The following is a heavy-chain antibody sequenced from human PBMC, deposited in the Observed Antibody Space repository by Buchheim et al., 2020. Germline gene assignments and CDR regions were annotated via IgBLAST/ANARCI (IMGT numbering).Heavy chain of an antibody. Sequence: VQLQESGPGLVKPSGTLSLTCAVSGGSISSSNWWSWVRQPPGKGLEWVSAINGNGDSTGYADSVKGRFTISRDNAKNSLYLQMSSLRAEDTALYYCARAQPLGGLDYWGPGTL. D-gene: IGHD1-26*01. CDR3: ARAQPLGGLDY. CDR1: GGSISSSNW. J-gene: IGHJ4*02. V-gene: IGHV3-20*04. CDR2: INGNGDST.